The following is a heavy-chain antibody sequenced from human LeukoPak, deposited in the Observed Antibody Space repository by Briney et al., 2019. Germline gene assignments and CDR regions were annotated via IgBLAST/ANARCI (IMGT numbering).Heavy chain of an antibody. CDR2: IYHSGST. V-gene: IGHV4-30-2*02. CDR3: ARSDIWGSYRFLDY. CDR1: GGSISSGGYY. J-gene: IGHJ4*02. Sequence: PSQTLSLTCTVSGGSISSGGYYWSWIRQPPGKGLEWIGYIYHSGSTYYNPSLKSRVTISVDRSKNQFSLKLSSVTAADTAVYYCARSDIWGSYRFLDYWGQGTLVIVSS. D-gene: IGHD3-16*02.